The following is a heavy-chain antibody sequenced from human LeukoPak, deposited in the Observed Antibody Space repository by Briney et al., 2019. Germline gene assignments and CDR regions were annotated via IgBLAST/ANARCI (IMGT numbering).Heavy chain of an antibody. D-gene: IGHD6-6*01. CDR2: IRYDGSKDGSNK. CDR1: GFIFRNYA. J-gene: IGHJ6*02. CDR3: HLEHSSSLPYWSYYYGMDV. Sequence: GGSLRLSCLASGFIFRNYAMHWVRQAPGKGLEWVAVIRYDGSKDGSNKYYADSVKGRFTISRDNSKNTLYLQMNSLRAEDTAVYYCHLEHSSSLPYWSYYYGMDVWGQGTTVTVSS. V-gene: IGHV3-30*02.